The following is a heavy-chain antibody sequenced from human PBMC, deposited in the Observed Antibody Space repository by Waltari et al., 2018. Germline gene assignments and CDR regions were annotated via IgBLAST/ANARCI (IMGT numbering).Heavy chain of an antibody. V-gene: IGHV3-21*06. J-gene: IGHJ6*03. CDR2: IGSSSTYT. CDR1: GISFNAYT. Sequence: EVQLVESGGGLVKPGGSLRLSCVASGISFNAYTMNWVRHTPEKGLEWVSSIGSSSTYTYYADSVKGRFTISRDNAANSLHLEMNALRPEDTAVYYCASHLEDFYYYMDVWGKGTTVTVSS. CDR3: ASHLEDFYYYMDV.